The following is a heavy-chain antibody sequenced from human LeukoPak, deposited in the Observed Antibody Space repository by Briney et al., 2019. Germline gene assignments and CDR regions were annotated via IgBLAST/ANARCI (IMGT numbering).Heavy chain of an antibody. CDR1: GFSFIGYG. V-gene: IGHV3-21*04. CDR2: ISSGSGYI. CDR3: ARDLTGELVGYDY. D-gene: IGHD1-1*01. Sequence: PGGSLRLSCAASGFSFIGYGMSWVRQAPGKGLEWVSSISSGSGYIYYADSVKGRFTISRDNAKNSLYLQMNSLRAEDTALYYCARDLTGELVGYDYWGQGTLVTVSS. J-gene: IGHJ4*02.